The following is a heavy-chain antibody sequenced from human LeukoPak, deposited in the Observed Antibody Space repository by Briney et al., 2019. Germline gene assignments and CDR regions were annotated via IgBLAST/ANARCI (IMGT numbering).Heavy chain of an antibody. D-gene: IGHD5-18*01. Sequence: GGSLRLSCAASGFTFSSYAMHWVRQAPGKGLEWVAVISYDGSNKYYADSVKGRFTISRDNSKNTLYLQMNSLRAEDTAVYYCARDRGGYSYAIIGDAFDIWGQGTMVTVSS. V-gene: IGHV3-30*04. CDR1: GFTFSSYA. CDR2: ISYDGSNK. J-gene: IGHJ3*02. CDR3: ARDRGGYSYAIIGDAFDI.